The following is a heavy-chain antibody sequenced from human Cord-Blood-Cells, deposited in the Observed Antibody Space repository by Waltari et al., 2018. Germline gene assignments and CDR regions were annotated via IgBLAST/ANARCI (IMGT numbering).Heavy chain of an antibody. CDR1: GFTFSSYS. V-gene: IGHV3-21*01. Sequence: EVQLVESGGGLVKPGGSLRLSCAASGFTFSSYSMNWVRQAPGKGLEWVSYISSSSSYIYYADSVKRRFTISRDNAKNSLYLQMNSLRAEDTAVYYCARDSSSSWYYYYYGMDVWGQGTTVTVSS. D-gene: IGHD6-13*01. CDR2: ISSSSSYI. CDR3: ARDSSSSWYYYYYGMDV. J-gene: IGHJ6*02.